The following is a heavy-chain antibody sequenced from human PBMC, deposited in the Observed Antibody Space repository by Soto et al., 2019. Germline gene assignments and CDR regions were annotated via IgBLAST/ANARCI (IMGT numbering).Heavy chain of an antibody. V-gene: IGHV1-18*01. J-gene: IGHJ4*02. CDR3: AGDLRNWNPKDY. Sequence: QVQLVQSGAEVKKPGASVKVSCTASGYTFTSYGISWARQAPVQGLEWMGWISASNGNTNYAQKLQGRVNMATDTSTSTAYMELRSLRSDEPAVYYGAGDLRNWNPKDYWGQGTLVAVSS. D-gene: IGHD1-1*01. CDR1: GYTFTSYG. CDR2: ISASNGNT.